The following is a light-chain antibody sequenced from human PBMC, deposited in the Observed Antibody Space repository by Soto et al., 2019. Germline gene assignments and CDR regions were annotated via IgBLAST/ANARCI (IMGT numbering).Light chain of an antibody. Sequence: QSALTQPRSVSGSPGQSVTISCTGISSDVAGYNYVSWYQQQPGKTPKLIVYDVVKRPSGVPDRFSGSKSGNTASLTISGLQAEDEADYYCSSYTISSTWVFGGGTQLTVL. CDR2: DVV. CDR1: SSDVAGYNY. J-gene: IGLJ3*02. CDR3: SSYTISSTWV. V-gene: IGLV2-11*01.